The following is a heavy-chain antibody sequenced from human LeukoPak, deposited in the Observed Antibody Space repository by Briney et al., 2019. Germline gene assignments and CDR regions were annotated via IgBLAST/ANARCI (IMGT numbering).Heavy chain of an antibody. V-gene: IGHV3-21*01. CDR1: GFTFSSYS. J-gene: IGHJ4*02. D-gene: IGHD2-15*01. CDR2: IRSSSSYI. CDR3: ARAGYCSGGSCYHDFDY. Sequence: KPGGSLRLSCAASGFTFSSYSMNWVRQAPGKGLEWVSSIRSSSSYIYYADSVKGRFTISRDNAKNSLYLQMNSLRAEDTAVYYCARAGYCSGGSCYHDFDYWGQGTLVTVSS.